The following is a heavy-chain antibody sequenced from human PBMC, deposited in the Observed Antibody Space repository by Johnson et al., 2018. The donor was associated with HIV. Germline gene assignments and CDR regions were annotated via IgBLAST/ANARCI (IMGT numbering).Heavy chain of an antibody. J-gene: IGHJ3*02. CDR3: AREELEPDVFDI. Sequence: VQLVESGGGVVQPGGSLRLSCAASGFAFSSYGMHWVRQAPGKGLEWVSYISSSGSTIYYADSVKGRFIVSKDNSKNTLYLQMHSLRIEDTAVYYCAREELEPDVFDIWGQGTMVTVSS. CDR1: GFAFSSYG. V-gene: IGHV3-48*01. D-gene: IGHD1-1*01. CDR2: ISSSGSTI.